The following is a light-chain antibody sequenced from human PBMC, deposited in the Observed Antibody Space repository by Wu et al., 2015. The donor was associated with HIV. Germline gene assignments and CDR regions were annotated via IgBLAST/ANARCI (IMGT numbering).Light chain of an antibody. J-gene: IGKJ1*01. V-gene: IGKV3-15*01. CDR1: QSINDN. Sequence: EIEMTQSPATLSVSPGERATLSCRPSQSINDNLAWYQQKPGQAPRLLIYDASTRAIGIPARFSGSGSGTEFTLTISTMQSEDFAVYYCHHYNNWPPSGTFGQGTTVEIK. CDR3: HHYNNWPPSGT. CDR2: DAS.